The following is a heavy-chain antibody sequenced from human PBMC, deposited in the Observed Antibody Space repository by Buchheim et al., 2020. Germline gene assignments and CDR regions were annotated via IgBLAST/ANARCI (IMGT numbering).Heavy chain of an antibody. V-gene: IGHV4-34*01. Sequence: QVQLQQWGAGLLKPSETLSLTCAVYGGSFSGYYWSWIRQPPGKGLEWIGEINHSGSTNYNPSLKSRVTISVDTSKNQFSLKLSPVTAADTAVYYCARERIQLWLRTYYYYGMDVWGQGTT. CDR3: ARERIQLWLRTYYYYGMDV. J-gene: IGHJ6*02. CDR1: GGSFSGYY. CDR2: INHSGST. D-gene: IGHD5-18*01.